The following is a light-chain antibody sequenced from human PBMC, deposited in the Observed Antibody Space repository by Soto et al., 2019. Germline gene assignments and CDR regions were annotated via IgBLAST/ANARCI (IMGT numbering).Light chain of an antibody. CDR3: QQSYSTPPWT. Sequence: DIQMTQSPSSLSASVGDRVTITCRASQSLSSYLYWYQKKPGKAPKLLIYAASSLQSGTPSRFSGSGSGTDFTLTISSLQPEDYETYYWQQSYSTPPWTCGQAIKMETK. V-gene: IGKV1-39*01. J-gene: IGKJ1*01. CDR2: AAS. CDR1: QSLSSY.